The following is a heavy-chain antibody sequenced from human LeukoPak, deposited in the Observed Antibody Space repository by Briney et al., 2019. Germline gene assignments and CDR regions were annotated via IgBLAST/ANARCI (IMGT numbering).Heavy chain of an antibody. V-gene: IGHV3-30*03. CDR2: ISYDGSTK. D-gene: IGHD1-26*01. CDR1: GFTFSSYE. J-gene: IGHJ5*02. CDR3: ARDNSVGDNAWWFDP. Sequence: PGGSLRLSCAASGFTFSSYEMNWVRQAPGKGLEWVTLISYDGSTKYYSDSVKGRFTLSRDNSKNTLYLQMNSLRSEDTAIYYCARDNSVGDNAWWFDPWGQGTLVTVSS.